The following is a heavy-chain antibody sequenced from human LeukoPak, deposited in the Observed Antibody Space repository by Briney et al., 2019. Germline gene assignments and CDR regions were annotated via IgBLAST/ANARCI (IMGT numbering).Heavy chain of an antibody. D-gene: IGHD3-22*01. Sequence: GGSLRLSCAASGFTFSRDWMHWVRQAPGKGLVWVSRINSDGSSTSYADSVKGRFTISRDNAKKTLYLLMNSLRGEDTAIYYCARYGAQIGYYDSSGYHLSDYWGQGTLVTVSS. CDR1: GFTFSRDW. CDR2: INSDGSST. J-gene: IGHJ4*02. CDR3: ARYGAQIGYYDSSGYHLSDY. V-gene: IGHV3-74*01.